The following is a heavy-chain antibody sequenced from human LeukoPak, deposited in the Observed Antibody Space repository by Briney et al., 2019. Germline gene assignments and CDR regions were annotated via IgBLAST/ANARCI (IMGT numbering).Heavy chain of an antibody. CDR3: ARDSSGYSSLDY. J-gene: IGHJ4*02. Sequence: SETLSLTCTVSGGSISSGGYYWSWIRQHPGKGLEWIGYIYYSGSTYYNPSLKSRVTISVDASKNQFSLKLSSVTAADTAVYYCARDSSGYSSLDYWGQGTLVTVSS. CDR1: GGSISSGGYY. D-gene: IGHD3-22*01. V-gene: IGHV4-31*03. CDR2: IYYSGST.